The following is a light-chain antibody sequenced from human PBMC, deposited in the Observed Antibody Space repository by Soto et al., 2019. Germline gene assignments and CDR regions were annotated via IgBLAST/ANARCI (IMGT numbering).Light chain of an antibody. J-gene: IGKJ3*01. Sequence: DIVLTQSPGTLSLSPGERATLSCRASQTVSSNNLAWYQQKRGQAPRLLIYGASSRAAAIPDRFRGSGSGTDFTLIISSLAPEDFACYYCQQYGSSPFTFGPGNALDIK. CDR1: QTVSSNN. CDR2: GAS. CDR3: QQYGSSPFT. V-gene: IGKV3-20*01.